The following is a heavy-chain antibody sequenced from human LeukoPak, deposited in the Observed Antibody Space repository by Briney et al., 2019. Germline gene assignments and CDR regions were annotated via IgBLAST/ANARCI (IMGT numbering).Heavy chain of an antibody. Sequence: SETLSLTCTVSGGSISSYYRSWIRQPPGKGLEWIGYISYSGSTNYNASLQSRVTMSVDMSKSEFSLKVRSVTAADTAVYYCARHKGGTTYDYWGQGTLVTVSS. CDR2: ISYSGST. D-gene: IGHD1-7*01. V-gene: IGHV4-59*08. J-gene: IGHJ4*02. CDR1: GGSISSYY. CDR3: ARHKGGTTYDY.